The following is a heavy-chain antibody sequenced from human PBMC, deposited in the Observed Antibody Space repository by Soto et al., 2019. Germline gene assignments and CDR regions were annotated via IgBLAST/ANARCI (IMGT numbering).Heavy chain of an antibody. J-gene: IGHJ3*02. CDR2: IYYSGST. Sequence: SETLSLTCTVSGGSISSSSYYWGWIRQPPGKGLEWIGSIYYSGSTYYNPSLKSRVTISVDTSKNQFSLKLSSVTAADTAVYYCARLDYYGSGSLFPGAFDIWGQGTMVTVSS. V-gene: IGHV4-39*01. D-gene: IGHD3-10*01. CDR1: GGSISSSSYY. CDR3: ARLDYYGSGSLFPGAFDI.